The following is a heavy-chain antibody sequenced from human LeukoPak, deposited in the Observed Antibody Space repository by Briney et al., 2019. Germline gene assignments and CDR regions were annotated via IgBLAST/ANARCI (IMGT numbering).Heavy chain of an antibody. V-gene: IGHV1-2*02. CDR2: INPNRGGGT. D-gene: IGHD3/OR15-3a*01. J-gene: IGHJ4*02. CDR1: GYTFTGYY. Sequence: ASVKVSCKASGYTFTGYYIHWVRQAPGQGLEWMGWINPNRGGGTNYAQKFKGRVTMTRDTSISTAYMELNRLRSDDTAVYYCARGAGRYSVAYDFWGQGTLVTVSS. CDR3: ARGAGRYSVAYDF.